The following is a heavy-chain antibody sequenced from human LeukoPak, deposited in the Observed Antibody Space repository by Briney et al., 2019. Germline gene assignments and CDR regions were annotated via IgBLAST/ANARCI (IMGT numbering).Heavy chain of an antibody. J-gene: IGHJ4*02. D-gene: IGHD1-26*01. CDR3: ARAIVGSNRIYFDY. CDR1: GGSISSHY. V-gene: IGHV4-59*11. Sequence: SETLSLTCTVSGGSISSHYWSWIRQPPGKGLEWIGYIYYSGSTNYNPSLKSRVTISVDTSKNQFSLKLSSVTAADTAVYYCARAIVGSNRIYFDYWGQGTLVTVSS. CDR2: IYYSGST.